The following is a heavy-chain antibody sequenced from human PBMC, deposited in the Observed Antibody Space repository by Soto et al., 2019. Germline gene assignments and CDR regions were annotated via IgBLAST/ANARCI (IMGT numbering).Heavy chain of an antibody. Sequence: QVQLVESGGGVVQPGTSLRVSCVGSGFTFRSYVMHWVRQAPGKGLEWVALTSYDGSDKYYDDSVRGRFTISRDNSRNTVDLQMDSVRLEDTALDYCARWGTTGGLDVGGQGTLVSVSS. D-gene: IGHD3-16*01. CDR1: GFTFRSYV. J-gene: IGHJ1*01. V-gene: IGHV3-30*19. CDR3: ARWGTTGGLDV. CDR2: TSYDGSDK.